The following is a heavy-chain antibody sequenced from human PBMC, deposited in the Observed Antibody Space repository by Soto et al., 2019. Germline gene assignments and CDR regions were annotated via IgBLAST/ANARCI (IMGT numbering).Heavy chain of an antibody. J-gene: IGHJ6*02. D-gene: IGHD1-26*01. V-gene: IGHV3-66*01. CDR1: EFIVSANY. Sequence: SLRLSCAASEFIVSANYMSWVRQAPGKGLEWVSIIYSGGSTYYAASVGGRFTISRDHSKNTLFLQMNSLRAEDTAVYFCARVAANYYYGMDVWGHGTTVTVSS. CDR3: ARVAANYYYGMDV. CDR2: IYSGGST.